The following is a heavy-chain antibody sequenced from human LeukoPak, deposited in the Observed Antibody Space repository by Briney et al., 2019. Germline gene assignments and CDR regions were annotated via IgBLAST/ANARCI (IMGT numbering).Heavy chain of an antibody. V-gene: IGHV1-2*02. CDR2: INPNSGGT. CDR1: GYTFTGYY. D-gene: IGHD2-2*02. CDR3: ARGGVVGYCSSTSCYTNKLDNWFDP. Sequence: GASVKVSCKASGYTFTGYYMHWVRQAPGQGLEWMGWINPNSGGTNYAQKFQGRVTMTRDTSISTAYMELSRLRSDDTAVYYCARGGVVGYCSSTSCYTNKLDNWFDPWGQGTLVTVSS. J-gene: IGHJ5*02.